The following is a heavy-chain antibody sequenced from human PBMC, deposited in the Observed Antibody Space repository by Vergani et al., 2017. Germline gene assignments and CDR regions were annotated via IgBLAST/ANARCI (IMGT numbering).Heavy chain of an antibody. V-gene: IGHV5-51*01. Sequence: EEQLVQSGAEVKKPGESLKISCEGSGYTFTDYWVGWVRQKPGKGLEWMGFVYARDSITRYILSFEGQVTISADKSINTAYLEWDSLGASVSAMYYCVKRRWERHEVDYWGQGTLVTV. CDR2: VYARDSIT. D-gene: IGHD1-26*01. CDR1: GYTFTDYW. CDR3: VKRRWERHEVDY. J-gene: IGHJ4*02.